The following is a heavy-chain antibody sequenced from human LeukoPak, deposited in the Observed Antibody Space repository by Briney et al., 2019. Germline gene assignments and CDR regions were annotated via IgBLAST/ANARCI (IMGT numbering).Heavy chain of an antibody. D-gene: IGHD3-10*01. V-gene: IGHV3-30*02. Sequence: PGGSLRLSCAASGFTFSSYGMHWVRQAPGKGLEWVAFIRYDGSNKYYADSVKGRFTISRDNSKNTLYLQMNSLRAEDTAVYYCATSGGGYGSGSYDLDPWGQGTLVTVSS. CDR3: ATSGGGYGSGSYDLDP. CDR1: GFTFSSYG. CDR2: IRYDGSNK. J-gene: IGHJ5*02.